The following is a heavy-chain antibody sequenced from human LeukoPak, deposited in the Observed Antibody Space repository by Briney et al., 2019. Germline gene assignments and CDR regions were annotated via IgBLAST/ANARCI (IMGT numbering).Heavy chain of an antibody. Sequence: SETLSLTCTVSGASISNYYWSWIRQPPGKGLEWVGYIYYTGSTKYNPSLKSRVTISADTSKNRFSLKLNSVTAADTAIYYCARDGSWSYYKWFDSWGQGTLVTVSS. J-gene: IGHJ5*01. CDR3: ARDGSWSYYKWFDS. D-gene: IGHD3-10*01. CDR2: IYYTGST. V-gene: IGHV4-59*01. CDR1: GASISNYY.